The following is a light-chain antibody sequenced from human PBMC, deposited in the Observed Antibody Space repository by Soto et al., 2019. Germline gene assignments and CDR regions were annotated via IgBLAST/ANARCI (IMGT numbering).Light chain of an antibody. CDR2: AAS. Sequence: DIQMTQSPSSVSATLEDRVTITCRASQGINSWLAWYQQKPRKAPKLLIYAASSLQSVVPSRFSGSGSGTDFTLTISSLQPEDFATYYCQQANSFPTFGQGAKVDIK. CDR1: QGINSW. V-gene: IGKV1-12*01. J-gene: IGKJ1*01. CDR3: QQANSFPT.